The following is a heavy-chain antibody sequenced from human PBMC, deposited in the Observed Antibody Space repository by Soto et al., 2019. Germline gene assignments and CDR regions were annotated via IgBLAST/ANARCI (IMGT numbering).Heavy chain of an antibody. D-gene: IGHD3-16*01. CDR1: GFTVSDND. CDR3: ARDRDFFWGSLDS. V-gene: IGHV3-66*01. CDR2: IYRYDDDKA. Sequence: EVQVVESGGGSVQPGGSLRLACEASGFTVSDNDMNWVRQAPGWGLEWVALIYRYDDDKAYYTDSVKGRFTISRDTSTNTVFLQMNSLRAEDTAIYYCARDRDFFWGSLDSWGQGTLVTVSS. J-gene: IGHJ4*02.